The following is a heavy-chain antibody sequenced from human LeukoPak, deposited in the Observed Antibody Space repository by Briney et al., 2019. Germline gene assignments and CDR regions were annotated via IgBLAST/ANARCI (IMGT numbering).Heavy chain of an antibody. Sequence: PGGSLRLSCAASGFTFDDYAMHWVRQAPGKGLEWVSGISWNSGSIGYADSVKGRFTISRDNAKNSLYLQMNSLRAEDTAVYYCAKDTDGSGSDWGQGTLVTVSS. CDR3: AKDTDGSGSD. CDR1: GFTFDDYA. J-gene: IGHJ4*02. CDR2: ISWNSGSI. D-gene: IGHD3-10*01. V-gene: IGHV3-9*01.